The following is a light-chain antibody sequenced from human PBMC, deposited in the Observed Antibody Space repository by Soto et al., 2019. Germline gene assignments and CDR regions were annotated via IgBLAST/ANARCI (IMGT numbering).Light chain of an antibody. CDR2: GTS. CDR1: QSVSSSY. Sequence: EIVLTQSPVTLSFSPLERATFSCSASQSVSSSYLVWYQQRPGQPPRLLIYGTSNRAAGIPDRFTGTGSGTDFTLTIYRLEPEDSAVYYCQQYGYSALTFGGGTKV. CDR3: QQYGYSALT. V-gene: IGKV3-20*01. J-gene: IGKJ4*01.